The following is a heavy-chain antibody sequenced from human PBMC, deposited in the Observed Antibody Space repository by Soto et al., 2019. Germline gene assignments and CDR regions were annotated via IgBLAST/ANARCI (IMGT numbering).Heavy chain of an antibody. CDR2: IYATGTT. CDR3: VRDGTKTLRDWFDP. J-gene: IGHJ5*02. D-gene: IGHD1-1*01. CDR1: GASISGFY. V-gene: IGHV4-4*07. Sequence: SETLSLTCTVSGASISGFYWSWIRKSAGKGLEWIGRIYATGTTDYNPSLKSRVMMSVDTSKKQFSLKLRSVTAADTAVYYCVRDGTKTLRDWFDPWGQGISVNVSS.